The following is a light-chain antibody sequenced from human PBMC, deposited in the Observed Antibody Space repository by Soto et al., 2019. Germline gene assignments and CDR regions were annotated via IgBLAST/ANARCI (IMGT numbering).Light chain of an antibody. CDR1: SSDDGTYKY. V-gene: IGLV2-14*01. Sequence: QSALTQPASVSGSPGQSITISCTGPSSDDGTYKYVSWYQQHPDKVPKLIIYGVSNRPSGVSNRFSGSKSGNTASLIISGLQAEDEADYYCSSHTSSSILFGGGTQVTVL. CDR2: GVS. J-gene: IGLJ2*01. CDR3: SSHTSSSIL.